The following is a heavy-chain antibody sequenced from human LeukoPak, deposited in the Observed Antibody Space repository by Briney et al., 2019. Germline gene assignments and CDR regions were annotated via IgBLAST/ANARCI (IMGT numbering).Heavy chain of an antibody. CDR2: INGDGSTS. CDR3: ARASNRNSINFDY. D-gene: IGHD1-1*01. Sequence: GGSLRLSCAASGFTFSSYWMHCVRQAPGKGLVWVIRINGDGSTSNYADSVKGRFTISRDNAKNTLYLQMNSLRAEDTAVYYCARASNRNSINFDYWGQGTLVTVSS. J-gene: IGHJ4*02. V-gene: IGHV3-74*01. CDR1: GFTFSSYW.